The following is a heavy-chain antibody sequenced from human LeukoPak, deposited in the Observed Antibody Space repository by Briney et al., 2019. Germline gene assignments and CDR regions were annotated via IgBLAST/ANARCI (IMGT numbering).Heavy chain of an antibody. V-gene: IGHV3-11*01. J-gene: IGHJ4*02. CDR2: ISSSGSTI. CDR3: ARGSRYDFWSGYHPTVFDY. CDR1: GFTFSDYY. Sequence: PGGSLRLSCAASGFTFSDYYMSWIRQAPGKGLEWVSYISSSGSTIYYAGSVKGRFTISRDNAKNSLYLQMNSLRAEDTAVYYCARGSRYDFWSGYHPTVFDYWGQGTLVTVSS. D-gene: IGHD3-3*01.